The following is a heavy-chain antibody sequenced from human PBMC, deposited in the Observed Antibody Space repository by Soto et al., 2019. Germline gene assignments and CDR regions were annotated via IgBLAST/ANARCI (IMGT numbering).Heavy chain of an antibody. Sequence: GGSLRLSCAASGFTFSSHAMSWLRQAPGKGLEWVSGISGSGGVTYYADSVKGRFTISSDNSKNTLFLQMNSLRAEDTAVFYCAKDVGIAGADTRGDFDYWGQGTLVTVSS. V-gene: IGHV3-23*01. CDR1: GFTFSSHA. J-gene: IGHJ4*02. D-gene: IGHD6-13*01. CDR2: ISGSGGVT. CDR3: AKDVGIAGADTRGDFDY.